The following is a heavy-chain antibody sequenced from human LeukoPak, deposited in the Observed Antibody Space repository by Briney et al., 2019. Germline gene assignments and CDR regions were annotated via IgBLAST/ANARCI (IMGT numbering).Heavy chain of an antibody. CDR1: GGSISSYY. V-gene: IGHV4-59*01. CDR2: LYITGST. Sequence: SETLSLTCSVSGGSISSYYWSWIRQPPGKGLEWIGYLYITGSTNYNPSLKSRITISADTSKNQLSLRLESVTAADTAVYYCAGSATGTHAEIGYWGQGTLVTVSS. CDR3: AGSATGTHAEIGY. D-gene: IGHD1-1*01. J-gene: IGHJ4*02.